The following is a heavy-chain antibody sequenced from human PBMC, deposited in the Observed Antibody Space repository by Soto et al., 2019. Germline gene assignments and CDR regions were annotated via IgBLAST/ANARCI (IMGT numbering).Heavy chain of an antibody. J-gene: IGHJ5*02. V-gene: IGHV3-11*01. Sequence: GGSLRLSCAASGFTFSDYYMSWIRQAPGKGLEWVSYISSSGSTIYYADSVKGRFTISRDNAKNSLYLQMNSLRAEDTAVYYCAGYWQQLTHNWFDPWGQGTLVTVSS. D-gene: IGHD6-13*01. CDR1: GFTFSDYY. CDR3: AGYWQQLTHNWFDP. CDR2: ISSSGSTI.